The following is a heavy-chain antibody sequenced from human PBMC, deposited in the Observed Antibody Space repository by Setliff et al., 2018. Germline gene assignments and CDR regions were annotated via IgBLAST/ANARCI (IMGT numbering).Heavy chain of an antibody. CDR3: ARDQGYCGRASCYAQLWFDP. D-gene: IGHD2-2*01. J-gene: IGHJ5*02. CDR2: IYSSGST. V-gene: IGHV4-4*08. CDR1: GGSISSYY. Sequence: SETLSLTWTVSGGSISSYYWSWIRQPPGKGLEWIGYIYSSGSTNYNPSLKSRVTISVDTSKNQLSLKLSSVSAADTAVYYCARDQGYCGRASCYAQLWFDPWGQGTLVTVSS.